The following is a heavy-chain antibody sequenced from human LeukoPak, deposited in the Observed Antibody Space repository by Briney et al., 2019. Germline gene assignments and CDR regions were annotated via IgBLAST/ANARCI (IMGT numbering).Heavy chain of an antibody. J-gene: IGHJ3*02. V-gene: IGHV1-2*02. CDR3: ARNPAIGGADVFDI. Sequence: ASVKVSCKASGYTFTDYYMHWVRQAPGQGLEWMGWINPNSGGTNYAQKFQGRVTMTRDTSISTAYMELSRLTSDDTAVYSCARNPAIGGADVFDIWGQGTMVTVSS. D-gene: IGHD2-2*01. CDR2: INPNSGGT. CDR1: GYTFTDYY.